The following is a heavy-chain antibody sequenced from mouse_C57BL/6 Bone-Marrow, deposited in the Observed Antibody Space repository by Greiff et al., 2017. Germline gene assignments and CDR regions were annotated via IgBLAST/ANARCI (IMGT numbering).Heavy chain of an antibody. CDR1: GFTFSSYA. CDR2: ISDGGSYT. V-gene: IGHV5-4*01. CDR3: ARDDGYLFAY. J-gene: IGHJ3*01. Sequence: EVHLVESGGGLVKPGGSLTLSCAASGFTFSSYAMSWVRQTPEKRLEWVATISDGGSYTYYPDNVKGRFTISRDNAKNNLYLQMSHLKSEDTAMYYCARDDGYLFAYWGQGTLVSVSA. D-gene: IGHD2-3*01.